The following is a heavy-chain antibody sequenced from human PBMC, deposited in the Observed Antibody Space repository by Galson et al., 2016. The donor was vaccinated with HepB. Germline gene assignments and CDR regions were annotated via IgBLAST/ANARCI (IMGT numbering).Heavy chain of an antibody. CDR3: ARHRRYCTNGVCYPGAFDI. Sequence: KKPGESLKISCKGSGYSFTSYWIDWVRQMPGKGLEWMGIIYPGDSDTRYSPSFQGQVPISADKSINTAYLQWGSLKASDTAMYYCARHRRYCTNGVCYPGAFDIWGQGTMVTVSS. J-gene: IGHJ3*02. V-gene: IGHV5-51*01. CDR2: IYPGDSDT. CDR1: GYSFTSYW. D-gene: IGHD2-8*01.